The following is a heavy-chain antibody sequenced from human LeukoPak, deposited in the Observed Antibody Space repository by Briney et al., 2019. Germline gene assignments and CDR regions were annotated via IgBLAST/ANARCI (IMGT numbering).Heavy chain of an antibody. CDR1: GYTFTSYY. J-gene: IGHJ4*02. V-gene: IGHV1-46*01. CDR3: ARERRGPYGDYYFDY. Sequence: ASVTVSCKASGYTFTSYYMHWVRQAPGQGLEWMGIINPSGGSTSYAQKFQGRVTMTRDTSTSTVYMELSSLRSEDTAVYYCARERRGPYGDYYFDYWGQGTLVTVSS. CDR2: INPSGGST. D-gene: IGHD4-17*01.